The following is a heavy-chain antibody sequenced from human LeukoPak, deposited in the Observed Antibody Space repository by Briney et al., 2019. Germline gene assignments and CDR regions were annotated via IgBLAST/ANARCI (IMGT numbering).Heavy chain of an antibody. D-gene: IGHD5-18*01. CDR2: ISYDGSNK. Sequence: PGRSLRLSRAASGFTFSSYAMHWVRQAPGKGLEWVAVISYDGSNKYYADSVKGRFTISRDNSKNTLYLQMNSLRAEDTAVYYCAIGYSYGWDYWGQGTLVTVSS. V-gene: IGHV3-30-3*01. CDR3: AIGYSYGWDY. CDR1: GFTFSSYA. J-gene: IGHJ4*02.